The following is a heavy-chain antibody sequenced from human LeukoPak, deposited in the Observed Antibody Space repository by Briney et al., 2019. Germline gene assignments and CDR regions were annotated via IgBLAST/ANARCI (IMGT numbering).Heavy chain of an antibody. CDR3: ARDSRLGPFDY. Sequence: PSQTLSLTCTVSGGSTSSYYWSWIRQPPGKGMEWIGYIYYSGSTNYNPSLKSRVTISVDTSKNQFSLKLSSVIAADTAVYYCARDSRLGPFDYWGQGTLVTVS. D-gene: IGHD6-19*01. CDR2: IYYSGST. J-gene: IGHJ4*02. V-gene: IGHV4-59*01. CDR1: GGSTSSYY.